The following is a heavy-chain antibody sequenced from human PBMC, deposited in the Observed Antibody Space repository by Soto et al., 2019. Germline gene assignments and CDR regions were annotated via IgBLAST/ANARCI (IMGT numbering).Heavy chain of an antibody. CDR2: IYWDDDK. CDR3: AHRRRYYDSSGYYYLDY. V-gene: IGHV2-5*02. D-gene: IGHD3-22*01. CDR1: GFSLSTSGVG. Sequence: QITLKESGPTLVKPTQTLTLTCTFSGFSLSTSGVGVGWIRQPPGKALEWLALIYWDDDKRYSPSLKSRLTITTDXSXNXXVLTMTNMDPVDTATYYCAHRRRYYDSSGYYYLDYWGQGTLVTVSS. J-gene: IGHJ4*02.